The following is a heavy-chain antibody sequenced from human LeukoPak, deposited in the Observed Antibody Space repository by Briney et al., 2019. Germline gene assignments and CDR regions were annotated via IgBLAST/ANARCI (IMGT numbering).Heavy chain of an antibody. V-gene: IGHV1-18*01. Sequence: ASVKVSCKASGYTFTSYGISWVRQAPGQGLEWMGWISAYNGNTNYAQKLQGRVTMTTDTSTSTAYMELRSLRSDDTAVYYCAIQRNYYDSSGYYYWFDYWGQGTLVTVSS. D-gene: IGHD3-22*01. CDR1: GYTFTSYG. CDR3: AIQRNYYDSSGYYYWFDY. J-gene: IGHJ4*02. CDR2: ISAYNGNT.